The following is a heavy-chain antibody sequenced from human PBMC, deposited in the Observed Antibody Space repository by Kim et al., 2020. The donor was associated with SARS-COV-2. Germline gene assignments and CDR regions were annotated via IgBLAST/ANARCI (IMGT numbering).Heavy chain of an antibody. CDR2: INHSGST. V-gene: IGHV4-34*01. Sequence: SETLSLTCAVYGGSFSGYYWSWIRQPPGKGLEWIGEINHSGSTNYNPSLKSRVTISVDTSKNQFSLKLSSVTAADTAVYYCARDRWGIRDAGRTNWFDP. CDR3: ARDRWGIRDAGRTNWFDP. D-gene: IGHD3-16*01. J-gene: IGHJ5*02. CDR1: GGSFSGYY.